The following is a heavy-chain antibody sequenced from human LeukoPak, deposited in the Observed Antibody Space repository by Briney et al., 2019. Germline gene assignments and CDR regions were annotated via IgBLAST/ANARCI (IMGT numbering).Heavy chain of an antibody. V-gene: IGHV4-39*01. J-gene: IGHJ5*02. CDR3: ARLDVRWFDP. CDR1: GGSISSSSYY. CDR2: IYYSGST. Sequence: TASETLSLTCTVSGGSISSSSYYWGWIRQPPGKGLEWIGSIYYSGSTYYNPSLKSRVTISVDTSKNQFSLKLSSVTAADTAVYYCARLDVRWFDPWGQGTLVTVSS.